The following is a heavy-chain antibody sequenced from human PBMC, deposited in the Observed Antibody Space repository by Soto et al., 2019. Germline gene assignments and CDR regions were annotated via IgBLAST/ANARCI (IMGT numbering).Heavy chain of an antibody. V-gene: IGHV4-31*03. CDR1: CGTISNVDYC. J-gene: IGHJ5*02. CDR2: IYYSGST. D-gene: IGHD3-3*01. Sequence: SQTLFLTNTVLCGTISNVDYCRIWIRQHPGKGLEWIGYIYYSGSTYYNPSLKSRVTISVDTSKNQFSLKLSSVTAADTAVYYCARWWSGSRQGFDPWGQGTLVTVSS. CDR3: ARWWSGSRQGFDP.